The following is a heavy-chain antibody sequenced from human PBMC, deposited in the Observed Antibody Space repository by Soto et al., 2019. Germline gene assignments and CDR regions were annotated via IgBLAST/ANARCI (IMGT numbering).Heavy chain of an antibody. CDR3: AKVGGSSWYPWFDP. CDR2: LSGSGGST. CDR1: GYTFSSYA. V-gene: IGHV3-23*01. Sequence: EVQLLESGGGLVQPGGSLRLSCAASGYTFSSYAMSWVRQSLGKALVWASALSGSGGSTYYADSVKGRFTISRDNSKNRLYPQMNGLGAEDTAVYYCAKVGGSSWYPWFDPWRQGPLLTVSS. D-gene: IGHD6-13*01. J-gene: IGHJ5*02.